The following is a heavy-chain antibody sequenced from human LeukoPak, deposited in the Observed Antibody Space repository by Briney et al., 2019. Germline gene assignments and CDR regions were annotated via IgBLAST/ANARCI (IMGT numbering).Heavy chain of an antibody. CDR3: AREGGFYRPLDY. CDR2: VHLDGGT. Sequence: SETLSLTWDWFGGSGPITNWWTWVRQPPGKGLEWIGEVHLDGGTNYNPSLKSRLIMSVDLPENHISLKLTSVTAADTAVYYCAREGGFYRPLDYSGQGTLVTVSS. D-gene: IGHD3-3*01. J-gene: IGHJ4*02. V-gene: IGHV4-4*02. CDR1: GGSGPITNW.